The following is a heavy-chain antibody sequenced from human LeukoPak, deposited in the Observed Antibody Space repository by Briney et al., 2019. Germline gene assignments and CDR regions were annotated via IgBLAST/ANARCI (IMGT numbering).Heavy chain of an antibody. CDR2: ISAYNGNT. D-gene: IGHD3-9*01. V-gene: IGHV1-18*01. Sequence: GASVKVSCKASGYTFTSYGISWVRQAPGQGLEWMGWISAYNGNTNYAQKLQGRVTMTTDTSTSTAYMELRSLRSDDTAVYYCARAYDILTGYYTPDYYYYMDVWGKGTTVTVSS. CDR1: GYTFTSYG. J-gene: IGHJ6*03. CDR3: ARAYDILTGYYTPDYYYYMDV.